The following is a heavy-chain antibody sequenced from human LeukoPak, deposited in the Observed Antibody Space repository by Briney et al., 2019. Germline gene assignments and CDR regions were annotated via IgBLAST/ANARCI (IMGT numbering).Heavy chain of an antibody. CDR1: GYSISSGFD. V-gene: IGHV4-38-2*02. J-gene: IGHJ5*02. Sequence: SETLSLTCSVSGYSISSGFDWGWIRQSPQKGLEWIASIHFSGASYYNPSLKSRVTISVDTSRNKVSLKLSSVTAADTAVYYCARLRLYYYGSGSRGNWFDPWGQGTLVTVSS. CDR3: ARLRLYYYGSGSRGNWFDP. D-gene: IGHD3-10*01. CDR2: IHFSGAS.